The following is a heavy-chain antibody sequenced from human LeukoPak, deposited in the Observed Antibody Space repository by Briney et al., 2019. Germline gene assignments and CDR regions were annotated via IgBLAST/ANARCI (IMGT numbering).Heavy chain of an antibody. CDR2: INTDGSGT. CDR3: ARGGGLDV. V-gene: IGHV3-74*01. J-gene: IGHJ6*02. Sequence: GGSLRLSCAASGFTFSSYWMHWVRQAPGKGLVWISRINTDGSGTYYADSLKDRFTISRDNAKNSLYLQMSNLRAEDTAVYFCARGGGLDVWGQGATVTVSS. CDR1: GFTFSSYW. D-gene: IGHD3-16*01.